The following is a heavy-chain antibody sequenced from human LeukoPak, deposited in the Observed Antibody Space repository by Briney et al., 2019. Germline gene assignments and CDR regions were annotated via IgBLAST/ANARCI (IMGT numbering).Heavy chain of an antibody. CDR3: AKIWFAELSQNDY. V-gene: IGHV3-23*01. D-gene: IGHD3-10*01. Sequence: GGSLRLSCAASGFTFSSYAMSWVRQAPGKGLEWVSTISGSGGKTYYADSVKGRFAISRDNSKNTLYLQMNSLRAEDTAVYYCAKIWFAELSQNDYWGQGTLVTVSS. CDR1: GFTFSSYA. CDR2: ISGSGGKT. J-gene: IGHJ4*02.